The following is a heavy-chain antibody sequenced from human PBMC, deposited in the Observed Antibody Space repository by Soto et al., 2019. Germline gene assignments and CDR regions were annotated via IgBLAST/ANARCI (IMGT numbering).Heavy chain of an antibody. CDR1: GFTFNIEA. CDR2: ISYDGRVK. V-gene: IGHV3-30*04. CDR3: ARIGFCSADSCLQILDY. Sequence: GGSLRLSCAASGFTFNIEAMHWVRQAPGKGLEWVAVISYDGRVKHYADSAKGRFTISRDNSKNTLYLQMNSLRIEDTAVYYCARIGFCSADSCLQILDYWGQGTLVTVSS. D-gene: IGHD2-15*01. J-gene: IGHJ4*02.